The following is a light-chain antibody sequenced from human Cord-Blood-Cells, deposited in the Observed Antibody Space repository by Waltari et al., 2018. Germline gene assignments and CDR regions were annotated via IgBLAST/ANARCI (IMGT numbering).Light chain of an antibody. V-gene: IGLV3-19*01. CDR1: SLRSYY. CDR3: NSRDISGNHWV. Sequence: SSELTQDPAVSVALGQTVRITCQGDSLRSYYASWYQQKPGQAPVLVIYGKNNRPSGIPYRSSGSSSGNTASLTITVAQAEDEADYYRNSRDISGNHWVFGGGTKLTVL. J-gene: IGLJ3*02. CDR2: GKN.